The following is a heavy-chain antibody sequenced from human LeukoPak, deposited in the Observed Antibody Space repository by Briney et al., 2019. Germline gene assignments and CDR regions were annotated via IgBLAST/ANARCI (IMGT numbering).Heavy chain of an antibody. V-gene: IGHV4-30-2*01. CDR3: ARAGWLQFLDY. CDR1: GGSISSGGYY. D-gene: IGHD5-24*01. J-gene: IGHJ4*02. Sequence: PSETLSLTCTVSGGSISSGGYYWSWIRQPPGKGLEWIGYIYHSGSTYYNPSLKSRVTISVDRSKNQFSLKLSSVTAADTAVYYCARAGWLQFLDYWGQGTLVTVSS. CDR2: IYHSGST.